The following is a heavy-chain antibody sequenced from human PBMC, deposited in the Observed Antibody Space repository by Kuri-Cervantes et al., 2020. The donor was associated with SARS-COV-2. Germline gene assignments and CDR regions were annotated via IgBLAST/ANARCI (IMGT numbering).Heavy chain of an antibody. CDR2: IKQDGSEK. CDR3: ARDILSFLGTHYFDY. Sequence: GESLKISCAASGFTFSSYWMSWVRQAPGNGLEWVANIKQDGSEKYYVDSVKGRFTISRDNAKNSLYLQMNSLSAEDTAVYYCARDILSFLGTHYFDYWGQGTLVTVSS. D-gene: IGHD3-16*02. J-gene: IGHJ4*02. V-gene: IGHV3-7*01. CDR1: GFTFSSYW.